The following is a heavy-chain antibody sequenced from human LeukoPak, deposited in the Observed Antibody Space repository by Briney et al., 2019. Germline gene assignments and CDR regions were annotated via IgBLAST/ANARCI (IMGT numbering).Heavy chain of an antibody. CDR2: ISSSGSTI. D-gene: IGHD3-3*01. CDR3: AREEGIGDFRNLDY. CDR1: GFTFSSYE. Sequence: PGGSLRLSCAASGFTFSSYEMNWVRQAPEKGLEWVSYISSSGSTIYYADSVKGRFTISRDNAKKSLYLQMNGLRAEDTAVYYCAREEGIGDFRNLDYWGQGTLVTVSS. V-gene: IGHV3-48*03. J-gene: IGHJ4*02.